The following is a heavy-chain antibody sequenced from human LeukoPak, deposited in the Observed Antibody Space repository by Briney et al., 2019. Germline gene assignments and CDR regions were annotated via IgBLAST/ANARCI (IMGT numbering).Heavy chain of an antibody. J-gene: IGHJ4*02. V-gene: IGHV1-18*01. CDR3: ARVTMIVDSPLGY. Sequence: GASVKVSCKASGYTFTSYGISWVRQAPGQGLEWMGWISAYNGNTNYAQQLQGRVTITRDTSASTAYMELSGLRSEDTAVYYCARVTMIVDSPLGYWGQGTLVTVSS. CDR2: ISAYNGNT. D-gene: IGHD3-22*01. CDR1: GYTFTSYG.